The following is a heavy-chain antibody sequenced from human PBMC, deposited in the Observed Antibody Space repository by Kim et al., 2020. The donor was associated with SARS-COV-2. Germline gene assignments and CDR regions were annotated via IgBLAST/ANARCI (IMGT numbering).Heavy chain of an antibody. Sequence: GGSLRLSCAASGFTVSSNYMSWVRQAPGKGLEWVSVIYSGGSTYYADSVKGRFTISRDNSKNTLYLQMNSLRAEDTAVYYCASAAVVGGGGSYGDYWGQGTLVTVSS. CDR2: IYSGGST. J-gene: IGHJ4*02. CDR3: ASAAVVGGGGSYGDY. V-gene: IGHV3-53*01. D-gene: IGHD1-26*01. CDR1: GFTVSSNY.